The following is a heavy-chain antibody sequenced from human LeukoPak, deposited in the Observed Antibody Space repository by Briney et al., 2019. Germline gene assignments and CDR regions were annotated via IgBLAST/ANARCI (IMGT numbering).Heavy chain of an antibody. CDR1: GFTFSTYS. J-gene: IGHJ4*02. CDR3: AKRYYDFPLDY. D-gene: IGHD3-3*01. V-gene: IGHV3-23*01. CDR2: ISANGGET. Sequence: KPGGSLRLSCAASGFTFSTYSMNWIRQAPGKGLEWVSSISANGGETHYADSVKGRFTISRDNSKNTLYLQINNPRVEDTAVYYCAKRYYDFPLDYWGQGTLVTVSS.